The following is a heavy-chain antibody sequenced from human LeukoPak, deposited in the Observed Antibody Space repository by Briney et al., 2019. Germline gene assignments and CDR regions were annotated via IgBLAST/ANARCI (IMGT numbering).Heavy chain of an antibody. CDR1: GFAFTNYW. J-gene: IGHJ3*02. D-gene: IGHD5-12*01. V-gene: IGHV3-30*03. CDR2: ISYDGNNK. CDR3: ARDPLDISRWANAFDI. Sequence: GGSLRLSCAASGFAFTNYWMSWVRQAPGKALEWVAYISYDGNNKYEDSVKGRFTISRDNSKNTLHLQMNGLRAEDTAVYYCARDPLDISRWANAFDIWGQGTTVIVSS.